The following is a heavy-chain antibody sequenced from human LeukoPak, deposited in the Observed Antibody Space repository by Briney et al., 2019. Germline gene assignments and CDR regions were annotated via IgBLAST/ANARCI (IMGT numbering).Heavy chain of an antibody. CDR3: ARDIVVVPADLYYYYMDV. V-gene: IGHV4-39*01. J-gene: IGHJ6*03. CDR1: GGSIGSSSYY. CDR2: IYYSGST. Sequence: SETLSLTCTVSGGSIGSSSYYWGWIRQPPGKGLEWIGSIYYSGSTYHNPSLKSRVTISVDTSKNQFSLKLSSVTAADTAVYYCARDIVVVPADLYYYYMDVWGKGTTVTVSS. D-gene: IGHD2-2*01.